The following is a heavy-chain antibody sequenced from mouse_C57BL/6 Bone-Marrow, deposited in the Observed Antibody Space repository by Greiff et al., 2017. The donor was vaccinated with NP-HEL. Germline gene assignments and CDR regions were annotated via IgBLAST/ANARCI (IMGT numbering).Heavy chain of an antibody. CDR3: ARDRYGGSYWYFDV. D-gene: IGHD1-1*01. J-gene: IGHJ1*03. CDR2: IDPSDSYT. Sequence: QVQLQQPGAELVMPGASVKLSCKASGYTFTSYWMHWVKQRPGQGLEWIGEIDPSDSYTNYNQKFKGKSTLTVDKSSSTAYMQLSSLTSEDSAVYYCARDRYGGSYWYFDVWGTGTTVTVSS. V-gene: IGHV1-69*01. CDR1: GYTFTSYW.